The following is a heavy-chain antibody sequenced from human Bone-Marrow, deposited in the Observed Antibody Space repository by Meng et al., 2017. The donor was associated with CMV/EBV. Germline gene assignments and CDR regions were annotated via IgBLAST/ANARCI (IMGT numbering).Heavy chain of an antibody. CDR2: ISSSSTI. Sequence: GGSLRLSCAASGFTFCDYYVDWVRQAPGKGLQWVSYISSSSTIYDADSVKGRFTISRDNAKNSLYLQMNSLRAEDTAVYYCAREGYCTNGVCYRGLGAFDIWGQGTMVTVSS. J-gene: IGHJ3*02. D-gene: IGHD2-8*01. CDR1: GFTFCDYY. CDR3: AREGYCTNGVCYRGLGAFDI. V-gene: IGHV3-69-1*02.